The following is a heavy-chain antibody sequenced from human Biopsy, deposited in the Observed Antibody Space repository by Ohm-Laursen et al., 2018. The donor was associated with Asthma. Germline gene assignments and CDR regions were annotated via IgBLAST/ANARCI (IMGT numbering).Heavy chain of an antibody. Sequence: SLRLSCAASGFAVSRDHMFWVRQAPGKRLEWVAVISYDGSTKYYADSVKGRFTISRDNSKNTLYLQMSSLRVEDTAVYYCAKDPRIYGDNVAGMDVWGQGTAVIVSS. V-gene: IGHV3-30*18. CDR3: AKDPRIYGDNVAGMDV. D-gene: IGHD4-17*01. CDR1: GFAVSRDH. J-gene: IGHJ6*02. CDR2: ISYDGSTK.